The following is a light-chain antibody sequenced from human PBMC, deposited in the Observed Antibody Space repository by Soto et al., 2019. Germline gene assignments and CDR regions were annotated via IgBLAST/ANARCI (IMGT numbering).Light chain of an antibody. Sequence: QSVLTQPPSVSGAPAQRVTISCTGSSSNIGAGYDVHWYQQFPGTAPKLLIYGNSNRPSGVPDRFSGYKSGTSASLAITGLQAEDEADYYCQSYDSSLSGVVFGGGTKLTVL. CDR1: SSNIGAGYD. V-gene: IGLV1-40*01. J-gene: IGLJ2*01. CDR3: QSYDSSLSGVV. CDR2: GNS.